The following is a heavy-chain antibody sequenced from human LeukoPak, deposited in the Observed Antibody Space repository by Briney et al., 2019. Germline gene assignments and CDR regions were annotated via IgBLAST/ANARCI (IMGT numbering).Heavy chain of an antibody. CDR2: IDHSGST. Sequence: SETLSLTCAVYGGSFSGYYWNWIRQPAGKGLEWIGEIDHSGSTNYNPSLESRVTLSIDTSKNQFSLKLSSVTAADTAVYYCASSMVRGVRGDYFDYWGQGTLVTVSS. V-gene: IGHV4-34*01. D-gene: IGHD3-10*01. CDR3: ASSMVRGVRGDYFDY. J-gene: IGHJ4*02. CDR1: GGSFSGYY.